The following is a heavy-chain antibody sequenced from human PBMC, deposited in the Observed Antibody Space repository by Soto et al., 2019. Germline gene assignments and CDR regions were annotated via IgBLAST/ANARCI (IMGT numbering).Heavy chain of an antibody. J-gene: IGHJ6*02. CDR3: ARGYSSGWYYYYYGMDV. D-gene: IGHD6-19*01. CDR2: IYYSGST. CDR1: GGSISSSSYY. Sequence: SETLSLTCTVSGGSISSSSYYWGWIRQPPGKGLEWIGSIYYSGSTYYNPSLKSRVTISVDTSKNQFSLKLSSVTAADTAVYYCARGYSSGWYYYYYGMDVWGQGTTVTVSS. V-gene: IGHV4-39*01.